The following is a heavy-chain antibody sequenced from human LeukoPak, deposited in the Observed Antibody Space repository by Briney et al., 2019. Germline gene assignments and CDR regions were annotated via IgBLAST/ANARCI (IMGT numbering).Heavy chain of an antibody. CDR1: GGSFSGYY. D-gene: IGHD3-9*01. V-gene: IGHV4-34*01. J-gene: IGHJ6*02. Sequence: SETLSLTCAVYGGSFSGYYRSWIRQPPGKGLEWIGEINHSGSTNYNPSLKSRVTISVDTSKNQFSLKLSSVTAADTAVYYCARGPPRYFDWLYGMDVWGQGTTVTVSS. CDR2: INHSGST. CDR3: ARGPPRYFDWLYGMDV.